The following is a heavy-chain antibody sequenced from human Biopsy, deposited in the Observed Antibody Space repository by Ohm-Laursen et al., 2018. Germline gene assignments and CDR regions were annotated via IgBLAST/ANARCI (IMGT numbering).Heavy chain of an antibody. J-gene: IGHJ3*02. CDR1: GGSFSTYT. D-gene: IGHD1-1*01. CDR3: ASDDGRNEKNAFDI. V-gene: IGHV1-69*06. Sequence: GASVKVSCKASGGSFSTYTISWVRQAPGQGLEWMGGIVPIFATANYAQRFQGRVTITADKSANTVYMELTSLTSEDTAVYYCASDDGRNEKNAFDIWGQGTMVTVSS. CDR2: IVPIFATA.